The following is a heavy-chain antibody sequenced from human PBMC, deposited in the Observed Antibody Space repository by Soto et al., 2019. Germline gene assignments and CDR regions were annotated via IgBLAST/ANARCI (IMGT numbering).Heavy chain of an antibody. CDR1: GDSVSSNSAA. CDR2: TYYRSKWYN. CDR3: ARSSDSSGYYRQGERGMDV. V-gene: IGHV6-1*01. Sequence: PSQTLSLTCAISGDSVSSNSAAWNWIRQSSSRGLEWLGRTYYRSKWYNDYAVSVKSRITINPDTSKNQFSLQLNSVTPEDTAVYYCARSSDSSGYYRQGERGMDVWGQGTTVTVSS. J-gene: IGHJ6*02. D-gene: IGHD3-22*01.